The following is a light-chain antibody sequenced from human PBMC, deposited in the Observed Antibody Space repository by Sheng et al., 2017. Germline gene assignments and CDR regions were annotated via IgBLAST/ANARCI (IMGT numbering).Light chain of an antibody. V-gene: IGKV3-11*01. CDR3: QQRSDWPPWT. Sequence: EIVLTQSPATLSLSPGETATLSCRANQSVSTYLAWYQQKAGQSPRLLIYGASTRATGIPDRFTGSGSGTDFTLTITRLEPEDFAVYYCQQRSDWPPWTFGQGTKIE. J-gene: IGKJ1*01. CDR2: GAS. CDR1: QSVSTY.